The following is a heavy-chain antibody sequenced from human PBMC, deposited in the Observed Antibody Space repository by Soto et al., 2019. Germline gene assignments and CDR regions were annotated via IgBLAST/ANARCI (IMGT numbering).Heavy chain of an antibody. Sequence: ASVKVSCKASGYSFTSFGITWVRQAPGQGLEWIAWISTKLGNTHYVPKLQGRVTVTIDTSTGTAYMDLRRLRSDDTAVYYCARGGDYGDWDYLDAWGQGTRVTVSS. D-gene: IGHD4-17*01. CDR3: ARGGDYGDWDYLDA. CDR1: GYSFTSFG. J-gene: IGHJ5*02. CDR2: ISTKLGNT. V-gene: IGHV1-18*04.